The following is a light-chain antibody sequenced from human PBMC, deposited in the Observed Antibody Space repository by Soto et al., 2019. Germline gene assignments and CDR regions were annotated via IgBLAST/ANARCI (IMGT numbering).Light chain of an antibody. CDR3: QKYNSAPWT. J-gene: IGKJ1*01. Sequence: DIQMTQSPSSVSASVGDTVTITCRASQDINKWLAWYQQKPGLAPNLVIYTASRLHGGGPSRFSGSASGTNFTLTISSLQPEDVGTYYCQKYNSAPWTFGQGTKVEIK. V-gene: IGKV1-12*01. CDR2: TAS. CDR1: QDINKW.